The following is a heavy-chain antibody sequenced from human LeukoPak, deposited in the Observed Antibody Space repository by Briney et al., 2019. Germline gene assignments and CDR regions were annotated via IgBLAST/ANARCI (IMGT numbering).Heavy chain of an antibody. J-gene: IGHJ4*02. D-gene: IGHD3-9*01. CDR1: GGTFSSYA. Sequence: ASVKVSCKASGGTFSSYAISRVRQAPGQGLEWMGGIIPIFGTANYAQKFQGRVTITADKSTSTAYMELSSLRSEDTAVYYCARDRDVLRYFDWFLDYWGQGTLVTVSS. CDR2: IIPIFGTA. CDR3: ARDRDVLRYFDWFLDY. V-gene: IGHV1-69*06.